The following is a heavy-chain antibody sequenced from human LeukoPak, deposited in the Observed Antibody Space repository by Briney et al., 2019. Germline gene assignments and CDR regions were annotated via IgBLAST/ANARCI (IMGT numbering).Heavy chain of an antibody. D-gene: IGHD3-3*01. CDR2: IKQDGSEK. V-gene: IGHV3-7*01. CDR3: ARDEPGNPLYYDFWSGYYDY. Sequence: GGSLRLSCAASGFTFSSYWMSWVRQAPGKGLEWVANIKQDGSEKYYVDSVKGRFTISRDNAKNSLYLQMNSLRAEGTAVYYCARDEPGNPLYYDFWSGYYDYWGQGTLVTVSS. CDR1: GFTFSSYW. J-gene: IGHJ4*02.